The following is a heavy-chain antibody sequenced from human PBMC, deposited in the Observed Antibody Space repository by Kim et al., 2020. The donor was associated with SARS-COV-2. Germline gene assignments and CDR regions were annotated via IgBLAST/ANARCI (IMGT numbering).Heavy chain of an antibody. J-gene: IGHJ3*02. CDR2: TRNKANSYTT. CDR3: ASSTERVGATVVVGAFDI. D-gene: IGHD1-26*01. V-gene: IGHV3-72*01. CDR1: GFTFSDHY. Sequence: GGSLRLSCAASGFTFSDHYMDWVRQAPGKGLEWVGRTRNKANSYTTEYAPSVKGRFTISRDDSTNPLYLQRNSLKTEDTAVYYCASSTERVGATVVVGAFDIWGQGTMVGVTS.